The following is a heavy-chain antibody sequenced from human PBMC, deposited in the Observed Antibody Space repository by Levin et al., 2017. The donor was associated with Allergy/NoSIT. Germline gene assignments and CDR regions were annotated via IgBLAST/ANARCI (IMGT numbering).Heavy chain of an antibody. J-gene: IGHJ4*02. CDR2: ISSGDAT. Sequence: PGGSLRLSCAASGFTFSSFGMSWVRQGPGKRLEWVAGISSGDATFYADSVKGRFTISRDNSKSTLYLQMNSLRAEDTGMYYCAKELGQIGWPNFDCWGQGALVTVSS. CDR3: AKELGQIGWPNFDC. V-gene: IGHV3-23*01. CDR1: GFTFSSFG. D-gene: IGHD6-19*01.